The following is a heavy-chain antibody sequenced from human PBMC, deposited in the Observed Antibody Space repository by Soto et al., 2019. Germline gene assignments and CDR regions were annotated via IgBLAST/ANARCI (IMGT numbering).Heavy chain of an antibody. V-gene: IGHV4-59*08. Sequence: SSETLSLTCTVSGGSFSSFYWSWIRQPPGKGLEWIGYIYYSGSTKYSSSLKSRVTISVDTSKNQFSLKLSFVTAADTAEYYCARLKEEAGAFDIWGQGTMVTVSS. CDR1: GGSFSSFY. CDR3: ARLKEEAGAFDI. D-gene: IGHD3-10*01. CDR2: IYYSGST. J-gene: IGHJ3*02.